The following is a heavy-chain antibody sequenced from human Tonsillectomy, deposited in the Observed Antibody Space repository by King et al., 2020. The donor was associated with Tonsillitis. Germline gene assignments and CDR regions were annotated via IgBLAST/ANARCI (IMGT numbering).Heavy chain of an antibody. Sequence: VQLVESGGGVVQPGTSLRLSCEVSAFTFRTYVLDWVRQAPGKGLEWVAVISYDGKNKDYAESVKGRFTITRDNSKNTLFMQLNSLRPEDTAVYYCAVRRDCSDSNCYNAFYIGGQGTMVTVSS. CDR1: AFTFRTYV. J-gene: IGHJ3*02. D-gene: IGHD2-2*02. V-gene: IGHV3-30*04. CDR3: AVRRDCSDSNCYNAFYI. CDR2: ISYDGKNK.